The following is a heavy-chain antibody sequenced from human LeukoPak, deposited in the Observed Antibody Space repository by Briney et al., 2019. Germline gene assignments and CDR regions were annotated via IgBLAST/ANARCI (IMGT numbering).Heavy chain of an antibody. CDR2: IGSSTGYI. Sequence: GGSLRLSCAASGFTFTTYSMNWVRQAPGKGLEWVSSIGSSTGYIYYADSVKGRFTISRDNAKKSLYLQMTSLTAEDTAVYYCARDRGAYCGGDCYLGFDYWGRGTLVTVSS. J-gene: IGHJ4*01. V-gene: IGHV3-21*01. CDR3: ARDRGAYCGGDCYLGFDY. CDR1: GFTFTTYS. D-gene: IGHD2-21*02.